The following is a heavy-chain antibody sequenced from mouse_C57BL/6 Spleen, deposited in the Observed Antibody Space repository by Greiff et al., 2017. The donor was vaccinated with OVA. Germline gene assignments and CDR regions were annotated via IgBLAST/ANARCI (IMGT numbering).Heavy chain of an antibody. CDR1: GYTFTDYY. J-gene: IGHJ3*01. Sequence: QVQLQQSGAELVRPGASVKLSCKASGYTFTDYYINWVKQRPGQGLEWIARIYPGSGNTYYNEKFKGKATLTAEKSSSTAYMQLSSLTSEDSAVYFCARGAYGSSYWGQGTLVTVSA. V-gene: IGHV1-76*01. CDR3: ARGAYGSSY. D-gene: IGHD1-1*01. CDR2: IYPGSGNT.